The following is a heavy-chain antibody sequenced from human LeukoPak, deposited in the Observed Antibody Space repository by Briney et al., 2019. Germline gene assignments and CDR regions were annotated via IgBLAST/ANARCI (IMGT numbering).Heavy chain of an antibody. CDR1: GGSISSYY. Sequence: SETLSLTCTVSGGSISSYYWSWIRQPAGKGLEWIGRIYTSGSTNYNPSLKSRVTMSVDTSKNQFSLKLSSVTAADTAVYYCAREHYCSGGSCYGNWFDPWGQGTLVTVSS. D-gene: IGHD2-15*01. CDR3: AREHYCSGGSCYGNWFDP. V-gene: IGHV4-4*07. CDR2: IYTSGST. J-gene: IGHJ5*02.